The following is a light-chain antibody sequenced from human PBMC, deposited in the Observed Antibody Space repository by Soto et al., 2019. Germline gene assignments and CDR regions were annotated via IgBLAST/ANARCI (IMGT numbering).Light chain of an antibody. V-gene: IGKV3-20*01. Sequence: EIVLTQPPGPLSVSPGDRVTLSCRASQTVNNNYLAWYQQKPGQAPRLLIYGASTPATGTPARFSGSGSGTHFTLTVSRLETEDFAVYSCQQYGGSAPWTFGPGTKVDMK. CDR3: QQYGGSAPWT. CDR1: QTVNNNY. J-gene: IGKJ1*01. CDR2: GAS.